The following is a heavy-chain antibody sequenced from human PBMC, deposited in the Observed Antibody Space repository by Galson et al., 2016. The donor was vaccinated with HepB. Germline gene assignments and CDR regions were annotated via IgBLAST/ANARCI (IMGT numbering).Heavy chain of an antibody. V-gene: IGHV3-7*03. CDR1: GFTFSNYW. CDR2: IKQDGGEK. CDR3: AREAPGSEVVRYFDWYWYLDL. Sequence: SLRLSCAASGFTFSNYWMSWVRQAPGKGLEWVANIKQDGGEKYSVDSVKGRFTISRDNAKNSLYLQMNRLRAEDTAVYYCAREAPGSEVVRYFDWYWYLDLWGRGTLVTVSS. D-gene: IGHD3-9*01. J-gene: IGHJ2*01.